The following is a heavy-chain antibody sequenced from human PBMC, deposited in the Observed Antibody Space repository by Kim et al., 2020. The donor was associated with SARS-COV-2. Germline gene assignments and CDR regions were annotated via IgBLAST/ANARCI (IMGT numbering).Heavy chain of an antibody. D-gene: IGHD2-2*01. V-gene: IGHV4-39*07. CDR1: GGSISSSSYY. CDR2: IYYSGST. J-gene: IGHJ4*02. CDR3: ARVGDYCSSTSCSPVFDY. Sequence: SETLSLTCTVPGGSISSSSYYWGWIRQPPGKGLEWIGSIYYSGSTYYNPSLKSRVTISVDTSKNQFSLKLSSVTAADTAVYYCARVGDYCSSTSCSPVFDYWGQGTLVTVTS.